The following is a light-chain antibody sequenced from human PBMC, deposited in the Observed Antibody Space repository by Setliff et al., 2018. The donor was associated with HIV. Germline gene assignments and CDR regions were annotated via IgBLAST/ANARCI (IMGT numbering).Light chain of an antibody. Sequence: QPALTQPRSVSGSPGQSVTISCTGTSSDVGAYNYVSWYQQHPGKAPKLMIYDVTKRPSGVPDHFSGSKSGNTASLTISGLQAEDEADYYCCSYAGSYTYVFGTGTKVTVL. J-gene: IGLJ1*01. CDR2: DVT. CDR1: SSDVGAYNY. V-gene: IGLV2-11*01. CDR3: CSYAGSYTYV.